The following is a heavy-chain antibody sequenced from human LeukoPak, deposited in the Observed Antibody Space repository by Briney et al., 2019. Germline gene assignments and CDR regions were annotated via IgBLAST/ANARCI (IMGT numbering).Heavy chain of an antibody. J-gene: IGHJ4*02. CDR1: GGSISSSSYY. V-gene: IGHV4-39*07. D-gene: IGHD5-18*01. Sequence: PSETLSLTCTVSGGSISSSSYYWGWIRQPPGKGLEWIGSIYYSGSTYYNPSLKSRVTISVDTSKNQFSLKLSSVTAADTAVYYCARVDTAMVTLYFDYWGQGTLVTASS. CDR3: ARVDTAMVTLYFDY. CDR2: IYYSGST.